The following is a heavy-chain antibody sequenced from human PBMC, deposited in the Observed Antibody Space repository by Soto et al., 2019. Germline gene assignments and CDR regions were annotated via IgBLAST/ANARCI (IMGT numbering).Heavy chain of an antibody. J-gene: IGHJ6*02. CDR3: ARHHGSPGSYFGLDV. V-gene: IGHV5-51*01. CDR2: INPGDSDT. Sequence: PGESLKISCKGSGYSFTSYWINWVRQMPGKGLEWMGIINPGDSDTRYSPSFQGQVTISADKSIDTAYLQWRSPKASDTAVYYCARHHGSPGSYFGLDVWGQGTTVTVSS. CDR1: GYSFTSYW. D-gene: IGHD6-13*01.